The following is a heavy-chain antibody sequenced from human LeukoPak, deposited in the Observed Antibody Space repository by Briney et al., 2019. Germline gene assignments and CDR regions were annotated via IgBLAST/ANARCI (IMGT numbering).Heavy chain of an antibody. CDR1: GGSISSSNW. CDR2: IYHSGST. CDR3: AGALWFGEYILDY. Sequence: PSETLSLTCAVSGGSISSSNWWSWVRQPPGKGLGWIGEIYHSGSTNYNPSLKSRVTISVDKSKNQFSLKLSSVTAADTAVYYCAGALWFGEYILDYWGQGTLVTVSS. V-gene: IGHV4-4*02. J-gene: IGHJ4*02. D-gene: IGHD3-10*01.